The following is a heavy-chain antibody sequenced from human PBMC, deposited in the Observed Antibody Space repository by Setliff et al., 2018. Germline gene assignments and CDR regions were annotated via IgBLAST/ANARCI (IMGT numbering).Heavy chain of an antibody. Sequence: SETLSLTCTVSGYSISSGYIWGWIRQPPGKGLEWVGNIGHTGSINYNPSLKSRLTISRDTSKNQVSLKLNSVTATDTAVYYCAREQWLDPPGYYYMDVWAEGTTVTVSS. CDR1: GYSISSGYI. V-gene: IGHV4-38-2*02. CDR3: AREQWLDPPGYYYMDV. D-gene: IGHD6-19*01. J-gene: IGHJ6*03. CDR2: IGHTGSI.